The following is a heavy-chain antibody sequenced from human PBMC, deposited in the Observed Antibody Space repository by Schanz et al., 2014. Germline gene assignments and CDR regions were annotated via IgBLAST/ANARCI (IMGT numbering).Heavy chain of an antibody. J-gene: IGHJ4*01. Sequence: QVQLVQSGAEVKKPGASVKVSCKASGYTFTSYDINWVRQATGQGLEWMGWMNSKTGNTGYAQRFQGRVTMTRNTSITTDYLELSSLRSGDTAVYYCTKARTFGRWGQGTLVNVSS. CDR2: MNSKTGNT. V-gene: IGHV1-8*01. D-gene: IGHD3-16*01. CDR1: GYTFTSYD. CDR3: TKARTFGR.